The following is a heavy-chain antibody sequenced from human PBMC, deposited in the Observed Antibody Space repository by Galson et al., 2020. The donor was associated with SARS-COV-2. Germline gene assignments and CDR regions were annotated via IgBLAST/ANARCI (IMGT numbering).Heavy chain of an antibody. Sequence: QLGESLKISCAASGFTFSSYGMHWVRQAPGKGLEWVAVIWYDGSNKYYADFVKGRFTISRDNSKNTLYLQMNSLRAEDTAVYYCARGSGYEVEGDAFDIWGQGTMVTVSS. J-gene: IGHJ3*02. V-gene: IGHV3-33*01. CDR1: GFTFSSYG. CDR3: ARGSGYEVEGDAFDI. CDR2: IWYDGSNK. D-gene: IGHD5-12*01.